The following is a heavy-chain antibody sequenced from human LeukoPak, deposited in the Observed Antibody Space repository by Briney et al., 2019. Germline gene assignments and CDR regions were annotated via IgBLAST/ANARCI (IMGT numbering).Heavy chain of an antibody. Sequence: SQTLSLTCAISGDSVSSNSAAWDWIRQSPSRGLEWLRRTYYRSKSYNDYTVSVKSRITINPATTKNQLSLQLNSVTPEDTAMYYCARGVLASGGLFDYWGQGTLVTVSS. CDR3: ARGVLASGGLFDY. D-gene: IGHD3-3*02. CDR1: GDSVSSNSAA. V-gene: IGHV6-1*01. CDR2: TYYRSKSYN. J-gene: IGHJ4*02.